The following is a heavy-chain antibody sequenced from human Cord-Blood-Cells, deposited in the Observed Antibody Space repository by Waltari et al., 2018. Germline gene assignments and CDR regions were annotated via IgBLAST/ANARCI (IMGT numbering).Heavy chain of an antibody. CDR2: IYYSGST. D-gene: IGHD6-6*01. CDR3: ARQNIEYSSSFFDY. V-gene: IGHV4-39*01. Sequence: QLQLQESGPGLVKPSETLSLTCTVSGGSISSSSYHWGWIRQPPGKGLEWIGSIYYSGSTYYNPSLKVRVTISVDTSKNQFSLKLSSVTAADTAVYYCARQNIEYSSSFFDYWGQGTLVTVSS. J-gene: IGHJ4*02. CDR1: GGSISSSSYH.